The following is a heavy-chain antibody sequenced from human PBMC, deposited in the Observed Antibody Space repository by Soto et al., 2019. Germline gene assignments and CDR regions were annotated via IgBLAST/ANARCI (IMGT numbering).Heavy chain of an antibody. J-gene: IGHJ4*02. CDR3: ARGRIQRWYPFDY. V-gene: IGHV4-59*01. Sequence: QVQLQESGPGLVKPSETLSLTCTVSGGSISSYYWSWIRQPPGKGLEWIGYIYYSGSTNYNPSLKSRVTISVDTSKNQFSLKLSSVTAADTAVYYGARGRIQRWYPFDYWGQGTLVTVSS. D-gene: IGHD5-18*01. CDR1: GGSISSYY. CDR2: IYYSGST.